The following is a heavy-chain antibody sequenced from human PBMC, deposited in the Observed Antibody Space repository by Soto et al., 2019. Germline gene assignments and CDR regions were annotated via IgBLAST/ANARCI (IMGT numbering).Heavy chain of an antibody. CDR2: TYYRKSKWLY. Sequence: TRSVIGGTSGWSGAKNWAACNWFRHSPSRGLEWLGRTYYRKSKWLYDYAVSVRSRITINPDTSKNQFSLHLTSVTPEDTVLSYCSPTVITAPLFEYWGQATLVTVSS. J-gene: IGHJ4*02. D-gene: IGHD2-21*02. CDR3: SPTVITAPLFEY. CDR1: GWSGAKNWAA. V-gene: IGHV6-1*01.